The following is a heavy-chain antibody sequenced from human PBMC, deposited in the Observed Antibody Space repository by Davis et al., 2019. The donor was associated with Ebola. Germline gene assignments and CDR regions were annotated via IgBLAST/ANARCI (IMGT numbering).Heavy chain of an antibody. V-gene: IGHV1-18*04. D-gene: IGHD2-2*01. Sequence: AASVKVSCKASGYTFTGNYMHWVRQAPGQGLEWMGGMNPYSGNTNYAQKLQGRVTVTTDTSTSTAYMELRSLRSDDTAVYYCARPPCTSCSMDVWGQGTTVTVS. CDR3: ARPPCTSCSMDV. CDR1: GYTFTGNY. J-gene: IGHJ6*02. CDR2: MNPYSGNT.